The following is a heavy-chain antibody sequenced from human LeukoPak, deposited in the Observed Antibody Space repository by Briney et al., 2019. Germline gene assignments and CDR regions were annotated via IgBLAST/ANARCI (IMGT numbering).Heavy chain of an antibody. J-gene: IGHJ5*02. CDR3: AREGEYDFWSGYPYRNWFDP. V-gene: IGHV4-61*02. CDR1: GGSISSSSYY. Sequence: SETLSLTCTVSGGSISSSSYYWSWIRQPAGKGLEWIGRIYTSGSTNYNPSLKSRVTMSVDTSKNQFSLKLSSVTAADTAVYYCAREGEYDFWSGYPYRNWFDPWGQGTLVTVSS. CDR2: IYTSGST. D-gene: IGHD3-3*01.